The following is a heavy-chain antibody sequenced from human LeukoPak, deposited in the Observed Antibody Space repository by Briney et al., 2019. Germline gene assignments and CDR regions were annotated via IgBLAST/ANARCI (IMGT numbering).Heavy chain of an antibody. CDR3: ARDRLGGDGSWRAFDI. CDR1: GGTFSSYA. D-gene: IGHD5-12*01. Sequence: ASVKVSCKASGGTFSSYAISWVRQAPGQGLEWMGGIIPIFGTANYAQKFQGRVTITTDESTSTAYMELSSLRSEDTAVYYCARDRLGGDGSWRAFDIWGQGTMVTVSS. V-gene: IGHV1-69*05. J-gene: IGHJ3*02. CDR2: IIPIFGTA.